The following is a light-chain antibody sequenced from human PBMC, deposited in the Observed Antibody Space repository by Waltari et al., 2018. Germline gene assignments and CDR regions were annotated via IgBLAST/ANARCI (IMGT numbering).Light chain of an antibody. Sequence: QSALTQPAAVSGSPGQSVTIACTGTNSDVGGYDFVAWYQQHPGKAPKLIIYDVAKRPLEVSDRVSGSKSGNTASLSISGLQADDEADYYCNSYTDTTTLFVFGTGTTVTVL. CDR3: NSYTDTTTLFV. J-gene: IGLJ1*01. V-gene: IGLV2-14*01. CDR1: NSDVGGYDF. CDR2: DVA.